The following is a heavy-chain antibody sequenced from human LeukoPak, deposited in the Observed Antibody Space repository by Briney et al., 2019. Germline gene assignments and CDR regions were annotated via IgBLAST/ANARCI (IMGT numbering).Heavy chain of an antibody. CDR3: GMSGDRVPLQDDVFDV. V-gene: IGHV5-51*01. D-gene: IGHD1-26*01. J-gene: IGHJ3*01. Sequence: GESLKISCKVSGYSFTSYCIGWVRQMPGKGLEWMGIIYPGDSGPTYSPSFQGQVTISVDKSINTAYLQWSSLQAPDTAMYYCGMSGDRVPLQDDVFDVWGQGTMVTVSS. CDR2: IYPGDSGP. CDR1: GYSFTSYC.